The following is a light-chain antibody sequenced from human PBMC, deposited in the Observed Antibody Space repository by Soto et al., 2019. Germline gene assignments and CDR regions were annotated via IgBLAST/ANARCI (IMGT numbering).Light chain of an antibody. V-gene: IGLV2-8*01. CDR2: EVN. J-gene: IGLJ2*01. CDR3: SSYVRTSAVA. CDR1: SVDVGGYDY. Sequence: QSALTQPPSASGSPGQSVTISCTGTSVDVGGYDYVSWYQQHPGKAPKLIISEVNKRPSGVPDRFSGSKSGNTASLTVSGLRAEDEADYYCSSYVRTSAVAFGGGTKLTVL.